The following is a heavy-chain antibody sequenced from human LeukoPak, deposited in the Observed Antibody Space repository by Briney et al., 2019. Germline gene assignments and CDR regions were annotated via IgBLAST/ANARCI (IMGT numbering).Heavy chain of an antibody. D-gene: IGHD2-15*01. CDR1: GFTFSSYS. J-gene: IGHJ4*02. CDR2: ISSSGSTI. Sequence: GGSLRLSCAASGFTFSSYSMNWVRQAPGKGLEWVSYISSSGSTIYYADSVKGRFTISRDNAKNSLYLQMNSLRAEDTAVYYCARTDCSGSSCYKIYYFDYWGQGTLVTVSS. V-gene: IGHV3-48*04. CDR3: ARTDCSGSSCYKIYYFDY.